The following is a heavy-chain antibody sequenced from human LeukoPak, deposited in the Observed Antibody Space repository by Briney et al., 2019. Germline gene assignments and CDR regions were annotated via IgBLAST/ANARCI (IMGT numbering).Heavy chain of an antibody. V-gene: IGHV1-69*06. CDR3: ARGFYDSSGYYYYYYYMDV. D-gene: IGHD3-22*01. CDR2: IIPSFGTA. Sequence: SVKVSCKASGGTFSSYAISWVRQAPGQGLEWMGGIIPSFGTANYAQKFQGRVTITADKSTSTAYMELSSLRSDDTAVYYCARGFYDSSGYYYYYYYMDVWGKGTTVTVSS. J-gene: IGHJ6*03. CDR1: GGTFSSYA.